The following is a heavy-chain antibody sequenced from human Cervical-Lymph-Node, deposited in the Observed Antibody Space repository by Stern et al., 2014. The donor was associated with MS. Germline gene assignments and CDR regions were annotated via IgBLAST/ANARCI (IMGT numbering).Heavy chain of an antibody. CDR1: GYKFTNQW. CDR2: IYPGDSDT. Sequence: EVQLVESGAEVKKPGESLKISCKTSGYKFTNQWIAWVRQMPVKGLEFMGIIYPGDSDTRYNPSFQGQVTISADKSVNTAYLQWSSLKASDTAMYYCATHPVGPWGQGTLVTVSS. CDR3: ATHPVGP. V-gene: IGHV5-51*01. J-gene: IGHJ5*02.